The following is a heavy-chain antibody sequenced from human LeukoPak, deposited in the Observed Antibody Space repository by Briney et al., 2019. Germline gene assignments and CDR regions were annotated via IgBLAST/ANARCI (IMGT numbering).Heavy chain of an antibody. CDR2: IYYSGST. V-gene: IGHV4-59*12. CDR3: ARDIFSGWPALGRPDAFDI. J-gene: IGHJ3*02. D-gene: IGHD1-1*01. Sequence: SETLSLTCTVSGGSMNNYYWTWIRQSPGKGLEWIGYIYYSGSTNYNPPLKSRVTISVDTSKNQFSLKLNSVTAADSAVYYCARDIFSGWPALGRPDAFDIWGQGTMVTVSS. CDR1: GGSMNNYY.